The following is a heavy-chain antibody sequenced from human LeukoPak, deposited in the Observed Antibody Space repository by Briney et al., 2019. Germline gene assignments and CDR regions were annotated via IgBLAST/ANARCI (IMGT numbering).Heavy chain of an antibody. Sequence: ASVKVSCKASGYTFTSYGISWVRQAPGQGLEWMGWISAYNGNTNYAQKLQGRVIMTTDTSTSTAYMELSSLRSEDTAVYYCARGVIVATIDYYYMDVWGKGTTVTISS. J-gene: IGHJ6*03. D-gene: IGHD5-12*01. CDR2: ISAYNGNT. V-gene: IGHV1-18*01. CDR3: ARGVIVATIDYYYMDV. CDR1: GYTFTSYG.